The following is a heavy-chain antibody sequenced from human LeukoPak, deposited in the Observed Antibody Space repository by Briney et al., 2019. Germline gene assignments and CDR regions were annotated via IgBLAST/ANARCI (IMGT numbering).Heavy chain of an antibody. Sequence: GGSLTLSCEVSGFSFTSYAMTWVRQVPGKGLEWIAYITGTSTTFYYAASVKGRFTISRDNARNSLYLQLNSLTVEDTAVYYCARSLSGYDPLSAFWGHGTRVTVS. CDR1: GFSFTSYA. V-gene: IGHV3-48*01. CDR2: ITGTSTTF. CDR3: ARSLSGYDPLSAF. J-gene: IGHJ4*01. D-gene: IGHD5-12*01.